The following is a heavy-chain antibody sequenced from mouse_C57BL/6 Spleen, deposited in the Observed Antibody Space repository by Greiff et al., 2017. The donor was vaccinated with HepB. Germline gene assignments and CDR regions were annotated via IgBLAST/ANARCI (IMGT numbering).Heavy chain of an antibody. CDR3: AGDQGLSYAMDY. V-gene: IGHV5-4*01. D-gene: IGHD3-2*02. Sequence: EVQRVESGGGLVKPGASLKLSCAASGFNFSSYAMSWVRQTPEKRLEWVATIGDGGSYTYYPDNVPSRITISRDNAKNNLYLQMSHLKSEDTAMYYCAGDQGLSYAMDYWGQGTSVTVSS. CDR1: GFNFSSYA. CDR2: IGDGGSYT. J-gene: IGHJ4*01.